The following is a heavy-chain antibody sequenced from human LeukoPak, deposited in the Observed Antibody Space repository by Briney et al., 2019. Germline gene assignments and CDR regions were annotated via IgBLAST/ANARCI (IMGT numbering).Heavy chain of an antibody. CDR3: AKDQYYYDSSGYFDY. D-gene: IGHD3-22*01. V-gene: IGHV3-30*18. CDR1: GFTFSSYA. CDR2: ISYDGSNK. Sequence: PGGSLRLSCAASGFTFSSYAMTWVRQAPGKGLEWVAVISYDGSNKYYADSVKGRFTISRDNSKNTLYLQMNSLRAEDTAVYYCAKDQYYYDSSGYFDYWGQGTLVTVSS. J-gene: IGHJ4*02.